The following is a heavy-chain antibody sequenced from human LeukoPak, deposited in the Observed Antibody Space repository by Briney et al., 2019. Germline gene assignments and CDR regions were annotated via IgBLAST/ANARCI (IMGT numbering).Heavy chain of an antibody. J-gene: IGHJ6*03. CDR1: GGSISSYY. Sequence: SETLSLTCTVSGGSISSYYWSWIRQPPGKGLEWIGYIYYSGSTNYNPSLESRVTISVDTSKNQFSLKLSSVTAADTAVYYCARGYSSSWKSYYYYYMDVWGKGTTVTISS. D-gene: IGHD6-13*01. CDR3: ARGYSSSWKSYYYYYMDV. CDR2: IYYSGST. V-gene: IGHV4-59*01.